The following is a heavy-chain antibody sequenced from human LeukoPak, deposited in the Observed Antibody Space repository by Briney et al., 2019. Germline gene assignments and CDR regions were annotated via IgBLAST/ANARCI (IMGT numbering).Heavy chain of an antibody. CDR1: GGTLSSYA. V-gene: IGHV1-69*13. CDR2: IIPIFGTA. CDR3: ARGATVTMVQSGWFDP. D-gene: IGHD4-17*01. Sequence: GASVKVSCKASGGTLSSYAISWVRQAPGQGLEWMGGIIPIFGTANYAQKFQGRVTITADESTSTAYMELSSLRSEDTAVYYCARGATVTMVQSGWFDPWGQGTLVTVSS. J-gene: IGHJ5*02.